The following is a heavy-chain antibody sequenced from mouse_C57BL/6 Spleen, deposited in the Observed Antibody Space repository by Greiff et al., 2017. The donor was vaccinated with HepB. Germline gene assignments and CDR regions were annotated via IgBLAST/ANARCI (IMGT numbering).Heavy chain of an antibody. V-gene: IGHV1-69*01. CDR3: ARSTMVTTEAWFAY. CDR1: GYTFTSYW. Sequence: QVQLQQSGAELVMPGASVKLSCKASGYTFTSYWMHWVKQRPGQGLEWIGEIDPSDSYTNYNQKFKGKSTLTVDKSSSTAYMQLSSLTSEDSAVYYCARSTMVTTEAWFAYWGQGTLVTVSA. J-gene: IGHJ3*01. D-gene: IGHD2-2*01. CDR2: IDPSDSYT.